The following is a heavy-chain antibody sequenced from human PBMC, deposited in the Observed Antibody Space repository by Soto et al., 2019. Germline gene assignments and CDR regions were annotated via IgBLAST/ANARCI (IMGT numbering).Heavy chain of an antibody. V-gene: IGHV1-2*04. CDR1: GYTFTGYY. J-gene: IGHJ4*02. CDR3: ARGGIVVVAAIDY. D-gene: IGHD2-15*01. Sequence: ASVKVSCKASGYTFTGYYMHWVRQAPGQGLEWMGWINPNSGGTNYAQKFQGWVSMTRDTSISTAYMELSRLRSDDTALYYCARGGIVVVAAIDYWGQGTLVTVSS. CDR2: INPNSGGT.